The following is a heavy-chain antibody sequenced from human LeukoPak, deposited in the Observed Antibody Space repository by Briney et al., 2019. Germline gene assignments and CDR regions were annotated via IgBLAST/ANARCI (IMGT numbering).Heavy chain of an antibody. CDR3: ARGSTYYDSSGQVPFDY. CDR2: ISGSSSTI. CDR1: GFTFSSYS. V-gene: IGHV3-48*01. D-gene: IGHD3-22*01. J-gene: IGHJ4*02. Sequence: GGSLGLSCAASGFTFSSYSMNWVRQAPGKGLEWGSYISGSSSTIYYADSVKGRFTISRDNGKNTLYLQMNSLRAEDTAVYYCARGSTYYDSSGQVPFDYWGQGTLVTVSS.